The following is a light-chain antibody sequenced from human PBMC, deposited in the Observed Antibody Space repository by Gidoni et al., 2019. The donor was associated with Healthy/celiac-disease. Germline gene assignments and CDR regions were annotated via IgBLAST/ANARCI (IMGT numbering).Light chain of an antibody. J-gene: IGKJ2*01. Sequence: DIVMTQSPLSLPVTPGEPASISCRSSQSLLHSNGYNYLDWYLQKPGQSPQLLIYLGSNRASGVPDRFSGSGSGTDFTLKISRVEAEDVGVYYCMQALQTLGYTFXXXTKLEIK. V-gene: IGKV2-28*01. CDR2: LGS. CDR3: MQALQTLGYT. CDR1: QSLLHSNGYNY.